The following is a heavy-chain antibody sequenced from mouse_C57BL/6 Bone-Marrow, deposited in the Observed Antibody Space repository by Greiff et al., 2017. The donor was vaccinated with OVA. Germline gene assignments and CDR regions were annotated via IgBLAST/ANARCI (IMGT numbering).Heavy chain of an antibody. CDR2: ISDGGSYT. Sequence: DVMLVESGGGLVKPGGSLKLSCAASGFTFSSYAMSWVRQTPEKRLEWVATISDGGSYTYYPDNVKGRFTISRDNAKNNLYLQMSHLKSEDTAMYYCARVYYYGSSYDFDVWGTGTTVTVSS. CDR3: ARVYYYGSSYDFDV. D-gene: IGHD1-1*01. J-gene: IGHJ1*03. V-gene: IGHV5-4*03. CDR1: GFTFSSYA.